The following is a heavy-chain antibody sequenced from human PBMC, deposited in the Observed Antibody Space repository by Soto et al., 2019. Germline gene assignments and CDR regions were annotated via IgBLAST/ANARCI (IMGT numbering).Heavy chain of an antibody. Sequence: QVQVVQSGVEVRRPGSSVKVSCKASGDTFKNCVISWVRQAPGQGLEWMGGIIPRFGTTDFAQRFQGRLTITTDGSTTTAYMELSRLRSEDTATYYCAAELGFGKLSVVWGQGTTVIVSS. CDR3: AAELGFGKLSVV. D-gene: IGHD3-10*01. CDR2: IIPRFGTT. J-gene: IGHJ6*02. V-gene: IGHV1-69*01. CDR1: GDTFKNCV.